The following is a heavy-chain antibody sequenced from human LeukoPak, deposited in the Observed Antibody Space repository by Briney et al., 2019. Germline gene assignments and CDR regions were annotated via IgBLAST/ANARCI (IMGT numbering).Heavy chain of an antibody. CDR1: GGSISTGAYY. CDR3: ARESPYYYDSSGYYDQMYYFDY. J-gene: IGHJ4*02. V-gene: IGHV4-39*02. CDR2: IYYSGTT. D-gene: IGHD3-22*01. Sequence: SETLSLTCSVSGGSISTGAYYWGWIRQPPGKGLEWIGSIYYSGTTYYNPSLKSRVTISVDTSKNQFSLKLTSVTAADTAVYYCARESPYYYDSSGYYDQMYYFDYWGQGTLVTVSS.